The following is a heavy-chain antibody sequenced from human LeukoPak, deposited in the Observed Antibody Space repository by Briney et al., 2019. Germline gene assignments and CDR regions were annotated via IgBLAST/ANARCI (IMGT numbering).Heavy chain of an antibody. V-gene: IGHV4-34*01. D-gene: IGHD1-7*01. CDR2: INHSGST. J-gene: IGHJ4*02. CDR3: ARRYDSLELFDY. CDR1: GGSFSGYY. Sequence: PSETLSLTCAVYGGSFSGYYWSWIRQPPGKGLEWIGEINHSGSTNYNPSLKSRVTISVDTSKNQFSLKLSSVTAADTAVYYCARRYDSLELFDYWGQGTLVTVSS.